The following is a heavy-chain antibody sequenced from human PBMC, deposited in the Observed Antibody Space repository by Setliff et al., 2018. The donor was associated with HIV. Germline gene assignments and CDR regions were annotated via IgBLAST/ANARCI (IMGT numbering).Heavy chain of an antibody. CDR1: GYTFTGYY. V-gene: IGHV1-2*02. D-gene: IGHD3-22*01. CDR2: INPNNGGT. Sequence: EGSVKVSCKASGYTFTGYYMHWVRQAPGQGLEWMGWINPNNGGTNYAQKFQGRVTMTRDTSISTAYMELSRLRSDDTAVYYCARDYYDSSGYYYVLDAFDIWGQGTMVTVSS. J-gene: IGHJ3*02. CDR3: ARDYYDSSGYYYVLDAFDI.